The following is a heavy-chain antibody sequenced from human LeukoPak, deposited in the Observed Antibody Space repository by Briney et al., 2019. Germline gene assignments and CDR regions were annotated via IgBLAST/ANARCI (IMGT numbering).Heavy chain of an antibody. D-gene: IGHD3-22*01. Sequence: SETLSLTRTVSGGSISSYYWSWIRQPPGKGLDWIGYISYSGSTNYNPSLKSRVTISIDTSKNQFSLKLGSVTAADTALYYCARSAYYYDVDIWGQGTMVTVSS. CDR2: ISYSGST. J-gene: IGHJ3*02. CDR1: GGSISSYY. V-gene: IGHV4-59*08. CDR3: ARSAYYYDVDI.